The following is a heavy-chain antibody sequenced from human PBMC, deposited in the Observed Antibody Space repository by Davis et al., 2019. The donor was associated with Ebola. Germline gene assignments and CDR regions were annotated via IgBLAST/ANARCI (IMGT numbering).Heavy chain of an antibody. J-gene: IGHJ4*02. CDR1: GGSISSSSYY. Sequence: SETLSLTCTVSGGSISSSSYYWSWIRQPPGKGLEWIGYIDDSGTTNYISSLRRRVTISLDTSKNQFSLHLNSVTAADTAVYYCARADYDILTGYATDWGQGTLVTVSS. V-gene: IGHV4-61*05. CDR3: ARADYDILTGYATD. D-gene: IGHD3-9*01. CDR2: IDDSGTT.